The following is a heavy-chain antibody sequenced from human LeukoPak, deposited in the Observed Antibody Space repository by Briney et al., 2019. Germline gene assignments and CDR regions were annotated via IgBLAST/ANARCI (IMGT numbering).Heavy chain of an antibody. V-gene: IGHV4-34*01. D-gene: IGHD6-19*01. CDR2: INHSGST. J-gene: IGHJ4*02. CDR1: VGSFSGYY. CDR3: ARVESSGWFDY. Sequence: SETLSLTCAVYVGSFSGYYWSWIRQPPGKGLEWIGEINHSGSTNYNPSLKSRVTISVDTSKNQFSLKLSSVTAADTAVYYCARVESSGWFDYWGQGTLVTVSS.